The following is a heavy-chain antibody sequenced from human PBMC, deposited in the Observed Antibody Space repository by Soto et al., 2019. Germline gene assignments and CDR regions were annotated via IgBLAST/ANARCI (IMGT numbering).Heavy chain of an antibody. Sequence: GSLRLSCTVSGGSISSYYWSWIRQPPGKGLEWIGYIYYSGSTNYNPSLKSRVTISVDTSKNQFSLKLSSVTAADTAVYYCARQAYCSGGSCPTLYYYYYYMDVWGKGTTVTVSS. V-gene: IGHV4-59*08. CDR2: IYYSGST. CDR3: ARQAYCSGGSCPTLYYYYYYMDV. J-gene: IGHJ6*03. CDR1: GGSISSYY. D-gene: IGHD2-15*01.